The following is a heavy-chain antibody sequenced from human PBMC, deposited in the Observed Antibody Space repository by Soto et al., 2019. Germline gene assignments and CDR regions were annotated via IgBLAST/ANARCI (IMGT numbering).Heavy chain of an antibody. V-gene: IGHV4-30-4*01. CDR2: IYYSGST. CDR3: ARDRGYYDSSGSGVGMDV. CDR1: GGSISSGDYY. Sequence: SETLSLTCTVSGGSISSGDYYWSWIRQPPGKGLEWIGYIYYSGSTYYNPSLKSRVTISVDTSKNQFSLKLSSVTAADTAVYYCARDRGYYDSSGSGVGMDVWGQGTTITVSS. D-gene: IGHD3-22*01. J-gene: IGHJ6*02.